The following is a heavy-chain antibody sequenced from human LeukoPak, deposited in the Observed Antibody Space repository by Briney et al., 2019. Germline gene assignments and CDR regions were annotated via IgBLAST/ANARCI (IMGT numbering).Heavy chain of an antibody. Sequence: GASVKVSCKASGGTFSSYAISWVRQAPGQGLEWMGGIIPIFGTANYAQKFQGRVTITADESTSTAYMELSSLRSEDTAVYYCARDSFKDAYYGSGSYEVDYWGQGTLVTVSS. D-gene: IGHD3-10*01. CDR1: GGTFSSYA. CDR2: IIPIFGTA. CDR3: ARDSFKDAYYGSGSYEVDY. V-gene: IGHV1-69*13. J-gene: IGHJ4*02.